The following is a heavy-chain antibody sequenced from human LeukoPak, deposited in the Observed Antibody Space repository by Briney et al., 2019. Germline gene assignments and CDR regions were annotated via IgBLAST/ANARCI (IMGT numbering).Heavy chain of an antibody. CDR3: ARYGYYDSSDEVMYAFDI. D-gene: IGHD3-22*01. CDR2: IYYSGST. Sequence: SETLSLTCTVPGGSISSYYWSWIRQPPGKGLEWIGYIYYSGSTNYNPSLKSRVTISVDTSKNQFSLKLSSVTAADTAVYYCARYGYYDSSDEVMYAFDIWGQGTMVTVSS. CDR1: GGSISSYY. V-gene: IGHV4-59*08. J-gene: IGHJ3*02.